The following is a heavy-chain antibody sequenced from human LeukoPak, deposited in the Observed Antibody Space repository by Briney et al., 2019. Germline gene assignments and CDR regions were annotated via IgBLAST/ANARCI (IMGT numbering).Heavy chain of an antibody. D-gene: IGHD3-10*01. J-gene: IGHJ4*02. CDR3: ARDLSPYYYGSGSYITTGY. Sequence: PGGSLRLSCAASGFTFRDYYMSWIRQAPGKGLEWVSYISSSGSTIYYADSVKGRFTISRDNAKNSLYLQMNSLRAEDTAVYYCARDLSPYYYGSGSYITTGYWGQGTLVTVSS. CDR2: ISSSGSTI. CDR1: GFTFRDYY. V-gene: IGHV3-11*01.